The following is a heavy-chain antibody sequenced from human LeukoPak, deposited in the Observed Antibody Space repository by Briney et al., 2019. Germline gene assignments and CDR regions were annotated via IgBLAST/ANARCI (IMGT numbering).Heavy chain of an antibody. Sequence: GGSLGLSCAASGFTFSSYAMHWVRQAPGKGLEWVAVISYDGSNKYYADSVKGRFTISRDNSKNTLYLQMNSLRAEDTAVYYCARAQYYYDSSGYPYWYFDLRGRGTLVTVSS. CDR3: ARAQYYYDSSGYPYWYFDL. CDR2: ISYDGSNK. J-gene: IGHJ2*01. D-gene: IGHD3-22*01. CDR1: GFTFSSYA. V-gene: IGHV3-30-3*01.